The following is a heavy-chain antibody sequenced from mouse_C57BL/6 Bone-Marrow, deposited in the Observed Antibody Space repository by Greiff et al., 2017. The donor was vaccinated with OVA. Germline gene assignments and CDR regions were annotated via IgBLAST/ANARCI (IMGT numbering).Heavy chain of an antibody. J-gene: IGHJ4*01. CDR2: IDPSDSYT. CDR3: ARGGFWYYGSTYAMDY. Sequence: QVQLQQPGAELVKPGASVKLSCKASGYTFTSYWMQWVKQRPGQGLEWIGEIDPSDSYTNYNQKFKGKATLTVDTSSSTAYMQLSSLTSVDSAVYYCARGGFWYYGSTYAMDYWGQGTSVTVSS. CDR1: GYTFTSYW. V-gene: IGHV1-50*01. D-gene: IGHD1-1*01.